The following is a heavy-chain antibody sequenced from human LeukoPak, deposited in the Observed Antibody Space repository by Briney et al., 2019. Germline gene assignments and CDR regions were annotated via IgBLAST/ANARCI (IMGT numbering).Heavy chain of an antibody. CDR1: GGTFSSYA. Sequence: ASVKVSCKASGGTFSSYAISWVRQAPGQGLEWMGGIIPIFGTANYAQKFQGRVTITADKSTSTAYMELSSLRSEDTAVYYCARTLRGLKDWFDPWGQGTLVTVSS. D-gene: IGHD3-10*01. CDR3: ARTLRGLKDWFDP. V-gene: IGHV1-69*06. CDR2: IIPIFGTA. J-gene: IGHJ5*02.